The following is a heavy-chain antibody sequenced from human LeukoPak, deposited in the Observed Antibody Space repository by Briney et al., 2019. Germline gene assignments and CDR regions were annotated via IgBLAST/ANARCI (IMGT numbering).Heavy chain of an antibody. D-gene: IGHD1-14*01. CDR1: GFTFSSYA. J-gene: IGHJ4*02. CDR3: VDGGACITGGDY. Sequence: PGGSLRLSCSASGFTFSSYAMHWVRQAPGKGLEYVSAISSNGGSTYYADSVKGRFTISRDNSKNTLYLQMISLGAEDTAVYYCVDGGACITGGDYWGQGTLVTVSS. CDR2: ISSNGGST. V-gene: IGHV3-64D*06.